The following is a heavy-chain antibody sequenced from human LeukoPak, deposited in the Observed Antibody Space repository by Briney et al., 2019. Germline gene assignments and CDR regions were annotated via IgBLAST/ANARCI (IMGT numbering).Heavy chain of an antibody. CDR3: ARHGLTSYDF. Sequence: PSETLSLTCTVSGGSISSSNYYWGWIRQPPGKGLEWIGYVYYSGSTNYNPSLKSRVTISVDTSKNQFSLKLSSVNAADTAVYFCARHGLTSYDFWGQGTLVTVSS. D-gene: IGHD2-21*02. V-gene: IGHV4-61*05. J-gene: IGHJ4*02. CDR1: GGSISSSNYY. CDR2: VYYSGST.